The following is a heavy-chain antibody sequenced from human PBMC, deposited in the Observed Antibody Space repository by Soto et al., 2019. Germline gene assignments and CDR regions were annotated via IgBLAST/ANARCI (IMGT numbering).Heavy chain of an antibody. CDR3: ARARIVGAGTIVDY. V-gene: IGHV4-38-2*02. CDR2: IYHSGDT. CDR1: SLTSGYY. D-gene: IGHD6-19*01. J-gene: IGHJ4*02. Sequence: SLTSGYYCGWIRQPPGKGLEWIGSIYHSGDTYYNPSLKSRVTISVDTPKNYFSLKLTSVTAADTAVYYCARARIVGAGTIVDYWGQGTLVTVYS.